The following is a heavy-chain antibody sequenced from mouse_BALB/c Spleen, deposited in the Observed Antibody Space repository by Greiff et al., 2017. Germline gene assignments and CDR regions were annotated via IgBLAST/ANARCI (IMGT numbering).Heavy chain of an antibody. CDR1: GYTFTSYT. V-gene: IGHV1-4*01. D-gene: IGHD2-2*01. J-gene: IGHJ3*01. Sequence: VQLQQSGAELARPGASVKMSCKASGYTFTSYTMHWVKQRPGQGLEWIGYINPSSGYTNYNQKFKDKATLTVDKSSSTAYMQLSSPTSEDSAVYYCTRKGNYYGYDWFAYWGQGTLVTVSA. CDR3: TRKGNYYGYDWFAY. CDR2: INPSSGYT.